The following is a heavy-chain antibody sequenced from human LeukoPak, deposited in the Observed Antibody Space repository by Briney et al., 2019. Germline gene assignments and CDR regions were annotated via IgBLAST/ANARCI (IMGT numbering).Heavy chain of an antibody. CDR3: ARPSYCSSTSCYGGYYYYGMDV. V-gene: IGHV3-30-3*01. J-gene: IGHJ6*02. CDR1: GFTFSSYA. Sequence: GGSLRLSCAASGFTFSSYAMHWVRQAPGKGLEWVAVISYDGSNKYYADSVKGRFTISRDNSKNTLYLQMNSLRAEDTAVYYCARPSYCSSTSCYGGYYYYGMDVWGQGATVTVSS. CDR2: ISYDGSNK. D-gene: IGHD2-2*01.